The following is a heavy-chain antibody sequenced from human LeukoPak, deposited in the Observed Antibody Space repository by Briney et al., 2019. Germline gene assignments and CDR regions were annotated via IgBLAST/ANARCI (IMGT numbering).Heavy chain of an antibody. CDR3: ATSKIQLWAFDY. V-gene: IGHV4-39*01. Sequence: SETLSLTCTVSGGSISSSSYYWGWIRQPPGKGLEWIGSIYYRGSTYYNPSLKSRVTISVDTSKNQFSLKLSSVTAADTAVYYCATSKIQLWAFDYWGQGTLVTASS. CDR1: GGSISSSSYY. J-gene: IGHJ4*02. D-gene: IGHD3-10*01. CDR2: IYYRGST.